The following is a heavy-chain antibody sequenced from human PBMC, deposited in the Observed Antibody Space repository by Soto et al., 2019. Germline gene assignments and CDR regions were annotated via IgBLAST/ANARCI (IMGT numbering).Heavy chain of an antibody. CDR2: IYHTLNT. CDR1: CVSICIHF. Sequence: LSLTFSFSCVSICIHFCIFIRHAAVKGPELVGYIYHTLNTNYNPALKIRVTISMDTSENQLSLQLSSVTAADTAVYYCARLQYKVVTALEIWGQGKMVNV. V-gene: IGHV4-59*11. J-gene: IGHJ3*02. CDR3: ARLQYKVVTALEI. D-gene: IGHD2-15*01.